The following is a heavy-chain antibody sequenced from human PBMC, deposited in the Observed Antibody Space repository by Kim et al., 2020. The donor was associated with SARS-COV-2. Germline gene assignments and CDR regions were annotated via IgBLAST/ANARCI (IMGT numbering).Heavy chain of an antibody. Sequence: GGSLRLSCAASGFTFSSYAMSWVRQAPGKGLEWVSAISGSGGSTYYADSVKGRFTISRDNSKNTLYLQMNSLRAEDTAVYYCAKDLITMVRGVIIGNGMDVWGQGTTVTVSS. CDR1: GFTFSSYA. V-gene: IGHV3-23*01. J-gene: IGHJ6*02. CDR2: ISGSGGST. D-gene: IGHD3-10*01. CDR3: AKDLITMVRGVIIGNGMDV.